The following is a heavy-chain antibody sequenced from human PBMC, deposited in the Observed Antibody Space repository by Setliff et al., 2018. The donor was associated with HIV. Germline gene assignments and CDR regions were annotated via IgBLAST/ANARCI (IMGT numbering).Heavy chain of an antibody. CDR2: IYDRGST. CDR3: AQLGMVDDFDY. D-gene: IGHD1-1*01. Sequence: SSETLSLTCTVAGDSVSSRCYYWSWIRQPPGKGLEWIGYIYDRGSTNYNPSLQSRVTISVDTSKTHLSLKLRSVTAADTAVYYCAQLGMVDDFDYWGQGTLVTV. CDR1: GDSVSSRCYY. V-gene: IGHV4-61*03. J-gene: IGHJ4*02.